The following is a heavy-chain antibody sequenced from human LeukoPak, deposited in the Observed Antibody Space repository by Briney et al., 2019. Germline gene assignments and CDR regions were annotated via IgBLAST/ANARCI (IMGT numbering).Heavy chain of an antibody. CDR2: IYYSGST. Sequence: PSQTLSLTCTVSGGSISSGDYYWSWIRQPPGKGLEWIGYIYYSGSTYYNPSLKSRVTISVDTSKNQFSLKLSSVTAADTAVYYCAREGGIGGSYRRGYFDYWGQGTLVTVSS. CDR3: AREGGIGGSYRRGYFDY. V-gene: IGHV4-30-4*01. D-gene: IGHD3-16*02. J-gene: IGHJ4*02. CDR1: GGSISSGDYY.